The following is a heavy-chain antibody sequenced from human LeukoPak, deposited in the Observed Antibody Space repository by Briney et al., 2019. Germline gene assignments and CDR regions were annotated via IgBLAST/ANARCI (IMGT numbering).Heavy chain of an antibody. CDR1: GFTFSSYW. CDR2: VRQDGGQK. D-gene: IGHD1-1*01. J-gene: IGHJ4*02. V-gene: IGHV3-7*01. Sequence: GGSLRLSCAASGFTFSSYWMTWVRQAPGKGLEWVANVRQDGGQKYYVYSVKGRFTISRDNAESSLYLQMNSLRVEDTAVYYCGTQRSTGAIDYWGQGTLVTVSS. CDR3: GTQRSTGAIDY.